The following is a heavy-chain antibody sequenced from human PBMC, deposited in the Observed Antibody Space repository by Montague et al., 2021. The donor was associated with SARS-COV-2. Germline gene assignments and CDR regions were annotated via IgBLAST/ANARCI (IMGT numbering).Heavy chain of an antibody. CDR3: ARTSQYCTPTNCYLPNAMDG. CDR1: GYSITHAYY. CDR2: IWHGGST. J-gene: IGHJ6*02. V-gene: IGHV4-38-2*02. Sequence: SETLSLTCTVSGYSITHAYYWGWIRQPPGKGLEWIGNIWHGGSTYYNPSLKSRVTISVDTSNNQFSLKLTSVTAADTAVYYCARTSQYCTPTNCYLPNAMDGGGQGTTVTVSS. D-gene: IGHD2-8*01.